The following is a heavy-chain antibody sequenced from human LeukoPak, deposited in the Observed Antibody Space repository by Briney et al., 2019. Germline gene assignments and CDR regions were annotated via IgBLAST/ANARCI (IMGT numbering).Heavy chain of an antibody. CDR3: ATTADCGDYLALDY. V-gene: IGHV4-59*01. CDR2: IYDSGST. CDR1: GGSFRNYY. Sequence: ASETLSLTCTVSGGSFRNYYWSWIRQPPGKGLEWIGYIYDSGSTNYNPSLKSRYKPSLKSRVTISVDMSKNQFSLKLTSVTAADTAVYYCATTADCGDYLALDYWGQGTLLTVSS. D-gene: IGHD4-17*01. J-gene: IGHJ4*02.